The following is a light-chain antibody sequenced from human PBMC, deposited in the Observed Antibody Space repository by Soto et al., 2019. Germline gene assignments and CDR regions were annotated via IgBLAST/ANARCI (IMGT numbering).Light chain of an antibody. CDR3: CSYAGSYTSKV. Sequence: QSALTQPRSVSGSPGQSVTISCTGTSSDVGGYNYVSWYQQHPGKAPKLMIYDVSKRPSGVPDRFSGSKSGNTASLTISGLHAEDEADYYCCSYAGSYTSKVFGGGTKLTVL. V-gene: IGLV2-11*01. CDR1: SSDVGGYNY. CDR2: DVS. J-gene: IGLJ3*02.